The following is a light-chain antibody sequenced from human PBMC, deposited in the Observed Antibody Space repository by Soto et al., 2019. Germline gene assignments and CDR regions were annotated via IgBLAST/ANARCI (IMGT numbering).Light chain of an antibody. Sequence: MTQSPSTLSASVGDRVTITCRASQSISGTLAWYQQKPGQAPRLLIHGASTRAPGFPARFSGSGSGTDFTLTISSLQSEDFAVYYCQQYNNWPWTFGQGTKVDIK. J-gene: IGKJ1*01. CDR2: GAS. CDR1: QSISGT. V-gene: IGKV3-15*01. CDR3: QQYNNWPWT.